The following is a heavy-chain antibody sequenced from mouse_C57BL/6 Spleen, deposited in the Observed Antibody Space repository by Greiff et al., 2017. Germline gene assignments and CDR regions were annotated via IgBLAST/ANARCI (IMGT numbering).Heavy chain of an antibody. Sequence: QVQLKQPGAELVKPGASVKMSCKASGYTFTSSWITWVKQRPGQGLEWIGDIYPGSGSTNYNEKFKSKATLTVDTSSSTAYMQLSSLTSEDSAVYYCARPDYYGSSTGYCDVWGTGTTVTVSS. CDR2: IYPGSGST. V-gene: IGHV1-55*01. CDR1: GYTFTSSW. CDR3: ARPDYYGSSTGYCDV. J-gene: IGHJ1*03. D-gene: IGHD1-1*01.